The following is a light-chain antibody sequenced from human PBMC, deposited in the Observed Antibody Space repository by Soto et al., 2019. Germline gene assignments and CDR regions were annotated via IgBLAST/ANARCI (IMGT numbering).Light chain of an antibody. J-gene: IGKJ4*01. CDR2: GAS. CDR3: QQYSDSPLT. Sequence: ESVLTQSPGTLSLSPGERATLSCRASQTVRTNYLAWFQHKPGQAPRLLIYGASSRATGIPDRFSGSGSGTHFTLTINRLEPEDFAVYFCQQYSDSPLTFGGGTKVEIQ. V-gene: IGKV3-20*01. CDR1: QTVRTNY.